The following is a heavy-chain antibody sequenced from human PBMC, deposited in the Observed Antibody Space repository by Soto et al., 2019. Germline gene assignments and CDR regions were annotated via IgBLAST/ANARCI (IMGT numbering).Heavy chain of an antibody. D-gene: IGHD3-10*01. Sequence: SETLSLTCAVYGGSFRGYYWSWIRQPPGKGLEWIGEINHSGSTNYNPSLKSRVTISVDTSKNQFSLKLSSVTAADTAVYYCARGLGGYGSGSYYSYYYYYMDVWGKGTTVTVSS. CDR1: GGSFRGYY. CDR3: ARGLGGYGSGSYYSYYYYYMDV. CDR2: INHSGST. J-gene: IGHJ6*03. V-gene: IGHV4-34*01.